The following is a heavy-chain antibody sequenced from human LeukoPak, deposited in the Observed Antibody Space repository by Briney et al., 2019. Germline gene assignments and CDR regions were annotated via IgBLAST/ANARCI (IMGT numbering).Heavy chain of an antibody. D-gene: IGHD1-26*01. CDR3: ASGRGRGADAFDI. J-gene: IGHJ3*02. CDR2: IYYSGST. Sequence: PSETLSLTCTVSGGSISSYYWSWIRQPPGKGLEWIGYIYYSGSTNYNPSLKSRVTISVDTSKNQFSLKLSSVTAADTAVYYCASGRGRGADAFDIWGQGTMVTVSS. CDR1: GGSISSYY. V-gene: IGHV4-59*08.